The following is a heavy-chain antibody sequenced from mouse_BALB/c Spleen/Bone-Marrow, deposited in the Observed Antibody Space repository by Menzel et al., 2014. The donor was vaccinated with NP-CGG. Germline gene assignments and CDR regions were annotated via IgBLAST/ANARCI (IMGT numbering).Heavy chain of an antibody. V-gene: IGHV2-5-1*01. CDR3: AKNLMGYFDV. Sequence: QVQLKESGPSLVQPSESLSIPCTVSGFSLSSYGVHWVRQSPGKGPEWLGAIWRGGSTDYNAAFMSRLSITRDNSKSQVFFKMNSLRPDDTAIYYCAKNLMGYFDVWGAGTTVTVSS. CDR1: GFSLSSYG. J-gene: IGHJ1*01. CDR2: IWRGGST.